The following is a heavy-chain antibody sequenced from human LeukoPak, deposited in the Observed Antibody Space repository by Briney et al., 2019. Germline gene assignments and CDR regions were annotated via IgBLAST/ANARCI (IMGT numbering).Heavy chain of an antibody. CDR2: INAGNGNT. CDR3: ARGRVVVPAAMPNWLDP. J-gene: IGHJ5*02. V-gene: IGHV1-3*01. Sequence: GASVKVSCKASGYTFTSYAMHWVRQAPGQRLEWMGWINAGNGNTKYSQKFQGRVTITRDTSASTAYMELSSLRSEDTAVYYCARGRVVVPAAMPNWLDPWGQGTLVTVSS. D-gene: IGHD2-2*01. CDR1: GYTFTSYA.